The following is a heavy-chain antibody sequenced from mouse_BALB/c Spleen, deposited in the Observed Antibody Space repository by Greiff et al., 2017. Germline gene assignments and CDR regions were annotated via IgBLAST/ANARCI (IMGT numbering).Heavy chain of an antibody. V-gene: IGHV1-4*01. CDR3: ARIYYDYDEGVDY. D-gene: IGHD2-4*01. CDR2: INPSSGYT. Sequence: VQRVESGAELARPGASVKMSCKASGYTFTSYTMHWVKQRPGQGLEWIGYINPSSGYTNYNQKFKDKATLTADKSSSTAYMQLSSLTSEDSAVYYCARIYYDYDEGVDYWGQGTTLTVSS. J-gene: IGHJ2*01. CDR1: GYTFTSYT.